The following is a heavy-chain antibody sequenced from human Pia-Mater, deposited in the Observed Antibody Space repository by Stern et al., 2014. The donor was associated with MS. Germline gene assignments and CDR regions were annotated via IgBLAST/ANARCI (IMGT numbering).Heavy chain of an antibody. D-gene: IGHD3-10*01. J-gene: IGHJ4*02. CDR3: ARAYTYYSNSAGY. V-gene: IGHV1-69*01. CDR2: IIPPFDTP. CDR1: GGTFSSYK. Sequence: QLVQSGAEVKKPGSSVKVSCKASGGTFSSYKITWVRQAPGQGLEWMGGIIPPFDTPTYAQKFQDRITISADESTNTAYLELSGLKSDDTAIYFCARAYTYYSNSAGYWGQGTLVTVSS.